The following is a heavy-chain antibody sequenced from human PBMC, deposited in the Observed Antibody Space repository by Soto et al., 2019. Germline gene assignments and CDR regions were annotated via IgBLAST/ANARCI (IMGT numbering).Heavy chain of an antibody. CDR3: ARASYGSGSGVA. D-gene: IGHD3-10*01. CDR1: GFTFSNAW. CDR2: IKQDGSEK. J-gene: IGHJ5*02. V-gene: IGHV3-7*01. Sequence: GGSLRLSCAASGFTFSNAWMNWVRQAPGKGLEWVANIKQDGSEKYYVDSVRGRFTISRDNAKNSLYLQMNSLRAEDTAVYYCARASYGSGSGVAWGQGTLVTVSS.